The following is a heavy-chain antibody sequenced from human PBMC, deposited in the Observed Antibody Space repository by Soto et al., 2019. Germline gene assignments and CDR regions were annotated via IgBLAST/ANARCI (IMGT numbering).Heavy chain of an antibody. D-gene: IGHD1-1*01. J-gene: IGHJ6*03. CDR1: GFTVSSNY. CDR2: IYSGGTT. Sequence: EVQLVESGGGLVQPGGSLRLSCTASGFTVSSNYMSWVRQAPGKGLEWVSFIYSGGTTYYVDSVKGRFTISRDNSKNTLYLQMNGLRAEDTAVYYWARDLQLERWGYYYYYMDVWGKGTTVTVSS. CDR3: ARDLQLERWGYYYYYMDV. V-gene: IGHV3-66*01.